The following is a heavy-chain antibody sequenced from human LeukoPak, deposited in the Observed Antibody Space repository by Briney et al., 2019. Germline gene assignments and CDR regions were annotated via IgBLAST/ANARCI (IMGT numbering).Heavy chain of an antibody. Sequence: SQTLSLTCAISGDSVSSNSAAWNWIRQSPSRGLEWLGRTYYRSKWYNYYAVSVKSRITINPDTSKNHFSLQLNSVTPEDTAVYYCARVGKRMAAAGDYYFYMDVWGKGTTVTISS. D-gene: IGHD6-13*01. CDR2: TYYRSKWYN. J-gene: IGHJ6*03. CDR1: GDSVSSNSAA. V-gene: IGHV6-1*01. CDR3: ARVGKRMAAAGDYYFYMDV.